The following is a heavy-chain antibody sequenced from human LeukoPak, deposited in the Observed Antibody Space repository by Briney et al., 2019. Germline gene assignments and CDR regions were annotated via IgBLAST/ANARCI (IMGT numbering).Heavy chain of an antibody. CDR1: GFTFSSYA. Sequence: PGGSLRLSCAASGFTFSSYAMSWVRQAPGMGLEWVSSIGSSGDITYYADSVKGRFTISRDNSKNTLYLQMNSLRAEDTAVYYCAKDLQSSSSHGPHWYFDLWGRGTLVTVSS. J-gene: IGHJ2*01. CDR2: IGSSGDIT. CDR3: AKDLQSSSSHGPHWYFDL. D-gene: IGHD6-6*01. V-gene: IGHV3-23*01.